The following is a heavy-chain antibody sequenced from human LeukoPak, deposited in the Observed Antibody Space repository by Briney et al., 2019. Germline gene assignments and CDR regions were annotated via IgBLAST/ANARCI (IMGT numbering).Heavy chain of an antibody. J-gene: IGHJ4*02. CDR3: AGSGYYPTPDY. CDR1: GGSISSYY. CDR2: IYYSGST. V-gene: IGHV4-59*01. D-gene: IGHD3-22*01. Sequence: PSETLSLTCTVSGGSISSYYWSWIRQPPGKGLEWIGYIYYSGSTNYNPSLKSRVTISVDTSKNQFSLKLSSVTAVDTAVYYCAGSGYYPTPDYWGQGTLVTVSS.